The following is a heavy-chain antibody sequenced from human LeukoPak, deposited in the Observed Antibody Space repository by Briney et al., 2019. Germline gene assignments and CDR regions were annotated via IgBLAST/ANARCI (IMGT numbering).Heavy chain of an antibody. CDR2: IYNSGST. J-gene: IGHJ3*02. D-gene: IGHD6-13*01. V-gene: IGHV4-31*03. CDR3: AMFSSSWINAFDI. CDR1: GGSISSSSHY. Sequence: SETLSLTCTVSGGSISSSSHYWSWIRQHPGKGLEWIGYIYNSGSTYYNPSLKSRVTISVDTSKNQFSLKLSSVTAADTAVYYCAMFSSSWINAFDIWGQGTMVTVSS.